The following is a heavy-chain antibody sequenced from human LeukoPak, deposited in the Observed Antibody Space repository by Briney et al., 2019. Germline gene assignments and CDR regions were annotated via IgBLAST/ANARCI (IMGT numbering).Heavy chain of an antibody. Sequence: PSETLSLTCTVSGDSISSSYWSWIRQPPGKGLEWIGYVYYTGSSYYNPSLKSRATTSIDMSKNQFSLKLTSMTAADTAVYYCAGYGSGSYYKAFDFWGRGILVTVSS. CDR3: AGYGSGSYYKAFDF. V-gene: IGHV4-59*01. D-gene: IGHD3-10*01. CDR2: VYYTGSS. CDR1: GDSISSSY. J-gene: IGHJ4*02.